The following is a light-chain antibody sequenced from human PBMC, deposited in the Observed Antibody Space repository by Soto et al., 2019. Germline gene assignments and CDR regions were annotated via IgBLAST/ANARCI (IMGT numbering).Light chain of an antibody. V-gene: IGKV1-9*01. CDR3: QQLNIYPFT. CDR2: AAS. Sequence: DIPLTQSPSFLSASVGVRVTLTCRASQVIARYLAWYQQKPGQAPKLLIYAASTLQSGVPARFSGSGSWTEFTLTISSLQPEDFATYYCQQLNIYPFTFGGGTKVEIK. J-gene: IGKJ4*01. CDR1: QVIARY.